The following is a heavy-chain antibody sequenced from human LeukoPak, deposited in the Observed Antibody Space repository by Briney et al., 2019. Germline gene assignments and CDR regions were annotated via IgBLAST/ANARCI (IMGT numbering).Heavy chain of an antibody. CDR2: ISVRSNYI. D-gene: IGHD3-22*01. CDR1: GYTFSSYS. V-gene: IGHV3-21*01. CDR3: VRLRRNSDTSGFYYYYDF. Sequence: GGSLRLSCLASGYTFSSYSINWVRQARGKGLEWVSSISVRSNYIYYADSVRGRFRISRDDARDSLYLQMNSLRADDTAVYYCVRLRRNSDTSGFYYYYDFWGQGTLVTVSS. J-gene: IGHJ4*02.